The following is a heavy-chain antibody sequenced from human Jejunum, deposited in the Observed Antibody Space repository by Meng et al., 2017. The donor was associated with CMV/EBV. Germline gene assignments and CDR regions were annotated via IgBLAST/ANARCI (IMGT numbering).Heavy chain of an antibody. D-gene: IGHD4-23*01. J-gene: IGHJ4*02. CDR1: GYTFTAYW. Sequence: CKASGYTFTAYWTHWVRQAPGQGLEWMGRIHPNAGSIDYAQKFQGRVTMTRDTSISTVYMDLSSLTSDDMAVYYCTRDYSGNWAIDYWGQGTLVTVSS. V-gene: IGHV1-2*06. CDR2: IHPNAGSI. CDR3: TRDYSGNWAIDY.